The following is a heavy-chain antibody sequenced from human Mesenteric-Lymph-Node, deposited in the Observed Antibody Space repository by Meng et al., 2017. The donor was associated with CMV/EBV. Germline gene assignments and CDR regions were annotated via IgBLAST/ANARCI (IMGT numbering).Heavy chain of an antibody. D-gene: IGHD2-2*01. V-gene: IGHV3-48*03. CDR1: GFTFSSYE. CDR3: ARGYCSVTGCYPYFYGMDV. J-gene: IGHJ6*02. Sequence: GESLKISCEASGFTFSSYEMNWVRQAPGKGLEWVSYISNTGSATYYADSLKGRFTISRDNAKNSLYLQMNSLRVEDTAIYYCARGYCSVTGCYPYFYGMDVWGQGTTVTVSS. CDR2: ISNTGSAT.